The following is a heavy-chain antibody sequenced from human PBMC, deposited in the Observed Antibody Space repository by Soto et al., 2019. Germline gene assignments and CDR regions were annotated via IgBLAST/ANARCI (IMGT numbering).Heavy chain of an antibody. Sequence: PGGSLRLSCAASGFTFSSYGMHWVRQAPGKGLEWVAVIWYDGSNKYYADSVKGRFTISRDNSKNTLYLQMNSLRAEDTAVYYCAREMDCSGGSCYPSVYYGMDVWGQGTTVTVSS. CDR2: IWYDGSNK. V-gene: IGHV3-33*01. J-gene: IGHJ6*02. CDR3: AREMDCSGGSCYPSVYYGMDV. D-gene: IGHD2-15*01. CDR1: GFTFSSYG.